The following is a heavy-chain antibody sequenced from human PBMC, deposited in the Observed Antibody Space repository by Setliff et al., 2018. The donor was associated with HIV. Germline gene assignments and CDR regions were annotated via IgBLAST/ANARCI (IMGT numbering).Heavy chain of an antibody. CDR1: GFTFSSFA. CDR2: IYTDDNNT. V-gene: IGHV3-23*03. J-gene: IGHJ3*02. Sequence: PGGSLRLSCAASGFTFSSFAMTWVRQAPGKGLEWVSIIYTDDNNTYYAESVKGRFTISRDNSKNTLYLQMNSLRAEDTAVYYCAKHFLLWSNAFHIWGQGTMVTVSS. CDR3: AKHFLLWSNAFHI. D-gene: IGHD2-21*01.